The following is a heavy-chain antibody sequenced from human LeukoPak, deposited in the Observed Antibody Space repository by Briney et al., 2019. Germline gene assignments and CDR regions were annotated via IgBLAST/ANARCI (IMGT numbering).Heavy chain of an antibody. D-gene: IGHD5-18*01. CDR1: GGTFSSYA. V-gene: IGHV1-69*04. CDR2: IIPILGIA. Sequence: GASVKVSCKASGGTFSSYAISWVRQAPGQGLEWMGRIIPILGIANYAQKFQGRVTITADKSTSTAYMELSSLRSEDTAVYYCARAGGYSYGSLGYWGQGTLVTVSS. J-gene: IGHJ4*02. CDR3: ARAGGYSYGSLGY.